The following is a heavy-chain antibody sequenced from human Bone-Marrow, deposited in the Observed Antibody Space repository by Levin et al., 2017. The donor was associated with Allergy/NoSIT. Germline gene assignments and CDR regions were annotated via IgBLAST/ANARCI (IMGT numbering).Heavy chain of an antibody. Sequence: PGGSLRLSCAASGFTFSRYSMHWVCQAPGKGLEWVSYIIGSSTTIDYADSVKGRFTISRDNARNSLYLQMNSLRDEDTAVYYCAKEDNLNARRSLDYWGQGILVTVSS. D-gene: IGHD1-20*01. CDR1: GFTFSRYS. CDR3: AKEDNLNARRSLDY. V-gene: IGHV3-48*02. CDR2: IIGSSTTI. J-gene: IGHJ4*02.